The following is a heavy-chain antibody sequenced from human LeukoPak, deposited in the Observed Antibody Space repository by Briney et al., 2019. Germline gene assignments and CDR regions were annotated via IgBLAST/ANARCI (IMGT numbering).Heavy chain of an antibody. CDR2: IIPTFGTA. D-gene: IGHD5-12*01. CDR1: GGTFSSYA. J-gene: IGHJ4*02. Sequence: GASVKVSCKASGGTFSSYAISWVRQAPGQGLEWMGGIIPTFGTANYAQKFQGRVTITADESTSTAYMELSSLRSEDTAVYYCASSSAPGGYDFRFDYWGQGTLVTVSS. V-gene: IGHV1-69*13. CDR3: ASSSAPGGYDFRFDY.